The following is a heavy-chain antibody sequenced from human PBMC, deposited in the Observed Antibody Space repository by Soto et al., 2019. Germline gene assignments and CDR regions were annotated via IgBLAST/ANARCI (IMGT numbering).Heavy chain of an antibody. CDR1: GFAFSTYW. J-gene: IGHJ6*02. V-gene: IGHV3-74*01. CDR3: ARGAKNIYAMDV. CDR2: IKFDGSST. Sequence: EVQLVESGGGLVQPGGSVRLSCAASGFAFSTYWMHWVRQAPGKGLLWVARIKFDGSSTYSADSVKGRFTISRDDAKNTLYLQMNGLRVDDTALYYCARGAKNIYAMDVWGQGTTVTVSS.